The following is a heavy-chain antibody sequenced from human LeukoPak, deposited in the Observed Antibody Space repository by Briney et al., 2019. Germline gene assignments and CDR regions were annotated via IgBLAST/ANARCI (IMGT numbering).Heavy chain of an antibody. CDR3: AGRNSYDSSGYYSPFDY. V-gene: IGHV4-39*07. J-gene: IGHJ4*02. CDR2: INHSGST. Sequence: SETLSLTCTVSGGSISSSSYYWGWIRQPPGKGLEWIGEINHSGSTNYNPSLKSRVTISVDTSKNQFSLKLSSVTAADTAVYYCAGRNSYDSSGYYSPFDYWGQGTLVTVSS. CDR1: GGSISSSSYY. D-gene: IGHD3-22*01.